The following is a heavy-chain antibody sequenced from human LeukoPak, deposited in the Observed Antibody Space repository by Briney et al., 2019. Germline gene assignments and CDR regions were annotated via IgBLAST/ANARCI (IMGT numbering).Heavy chain of an antibody. V-gene: IGHV4-59*01. D-gene: IGHD3-3*01. J-gene: IGHJ4*02. Sequence: PSETLSLTCTVSGGSIDGYYGSWIRQSAGKGLEWIGYIYYTGSAFYNPSLKSRVIISLDKSKNELSLNLRSVTAADTAVYYCARVPRGIFLAADNWGQGTLVTVSS. CDR1: GGSIDGYY. CDR2: IYYTGSA. CDR3: ARVPRGIFLAADN.